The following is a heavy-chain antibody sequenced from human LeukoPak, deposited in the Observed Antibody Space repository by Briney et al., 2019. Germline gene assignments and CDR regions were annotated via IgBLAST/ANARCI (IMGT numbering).Heavy chain of an antibody. CDR2: INHSGST. J-gene: IGHJ4*02. Sequence: ASETLSLTCAVYGGSFSDYNWNWIRQPPGKGLEWIGEINHSGSTNYNPSPKSRVTISVDTSKNQFSLKLSSVTAADTAVYYCARGSYDFWSGHQNPPLYWGQGTLVTVSS. CDR3: ARGSYDFWSGHQNPPLY. V-gene: IGHV4-34*01. CDR1: GGSFSDYN. D-gene: IGHD3-3*01.